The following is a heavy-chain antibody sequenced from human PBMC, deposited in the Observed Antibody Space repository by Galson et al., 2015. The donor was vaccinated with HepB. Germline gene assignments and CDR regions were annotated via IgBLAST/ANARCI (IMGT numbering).Heavy chain of an antibody. CDR1: GGSINAFY. V-gene: IGHV4-4*07. Sequence: ETLSLTCTVSGGSINAFYWTWLRQPAGKGLEWMGRFYSSDDARYNPSLRGRVTMSLDTSKNEFSLKLTSVTAADTAVYYCARGVVPGPMLAPYHYMDVWGKGTTVTVSS. J-gene: IGHJ6*03. CDR3: ARGVVPGPMLAPYHYMDV. CDR2: FYSSDDA. D-gene: IGHD2-2*01.